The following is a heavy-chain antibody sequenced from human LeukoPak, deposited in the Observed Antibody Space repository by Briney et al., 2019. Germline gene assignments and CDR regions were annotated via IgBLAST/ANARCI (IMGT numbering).Heavy chain of an antibody. D-gene: IGHD6-6*01. CDR3: AREGQSRYSSSRRSFDY. Sequence: ASVKVSCKVSGYTLTELSMHWVRQAPGKGLEWMGGIIPIFGTANYAQKFQGRVTITADKSTSTAYMELSSLRSEDTAVYYCAREGQSRYSSSRRSFDYWGQGTLVTVSS. V-gene: IGHV1-69*06. CDR1: GYTLTELS. CDR2: IIPIFGTA. J-gene: IGHJ4*02.